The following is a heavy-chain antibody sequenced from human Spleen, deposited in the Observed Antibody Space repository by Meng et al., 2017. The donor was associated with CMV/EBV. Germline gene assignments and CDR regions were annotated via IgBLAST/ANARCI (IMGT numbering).Heavy chain of an antibody. D-gene: IGHD6-13*01. CDR1: GFTFSSYW. CDR3: ARTNALMKLSYSSSWYGMDV. V-gene: IGHV3-7*03. Sequence: GESLKISCAASGFTFSSYWMSWVRQAPGKGLEWVANIKQDGSEKYYVDSVKGRFTISRDNAKNSLYLQMNSLRAEDTAVYYCARTNALMKLSYSSSWYGMDVWGQGTTVTVSS. J-gene: IGHJ6*02. CDR2: IKQDGSEK.